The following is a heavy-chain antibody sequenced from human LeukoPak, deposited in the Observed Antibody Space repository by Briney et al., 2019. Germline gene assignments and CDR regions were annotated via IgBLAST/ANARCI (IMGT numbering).Heavy chain of an antibody. CDR2: IYSSETT. CDR3: ARRDDFDI. J-gene: IGHJ3*02. V-gene: IGHV4-4*08. CDR1: GGSITGYH. Sequence: PSETLSLTCTVSGGSITGYHWSWIRQPPGKGLEWIGYIYSSETTNYKPSLKSRVTISADTSKNQFSLKLTSVTAADTAIYYCARRDDFDIWGQGTMVTVSS.